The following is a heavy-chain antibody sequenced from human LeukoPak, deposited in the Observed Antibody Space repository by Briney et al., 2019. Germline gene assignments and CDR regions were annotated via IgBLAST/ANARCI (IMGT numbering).Heavy chain of an antibody. CDR1: GYTFTSYY. V-gene: IGHV1-46*01. CDR2: INPSGGST. D-gene: IGHD3-22*01. CDR3: ARVNSYDNVDY. J-gene: IGHJ4*02. Sequence: ASVKVSCKASGYTFTSYYMHWVRQAPGQGLEWMGIINPSGGSTSYAQKFQGRLTISRDNAKNALYLQMNSLRAGDTAVYYCARVNSYDNVDYWGQGTLVTVSS.